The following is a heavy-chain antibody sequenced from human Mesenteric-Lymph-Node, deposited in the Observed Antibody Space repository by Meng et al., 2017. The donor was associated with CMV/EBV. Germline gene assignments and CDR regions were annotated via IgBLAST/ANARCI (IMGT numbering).Heavy chain of an antibody. CDR3: ARAHCYDSSGYQFDY. D-gene: IGHD3-22*01. J-gene: IGHJ4*02. Sequence: SETLSLTCTISGGSVSSDFYNWSWIRQPPGTGLEWIAYIHNSGSTNYNPSLKSRITISVDTSKNQFSLKLSTVTAADTAVYYCARAHCYDSSGYQFDYWGQGTLVTVSS. V-gene: IGHV4-61*01. CDR2: IHNSGST. CDR1: GGSVSSDFYN.